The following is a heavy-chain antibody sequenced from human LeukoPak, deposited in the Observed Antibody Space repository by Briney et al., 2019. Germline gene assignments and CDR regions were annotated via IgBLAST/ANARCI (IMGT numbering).Heavy chain of an antibody. V-gene: IGHV1-46*01. CDR3: ARGPGARGSYRKNYYYYYYMDV. J-gene: IGHJ6*03. Sequence: ASVKVSCKASGYSFTSHYMHWVRQAPGQGLEWLGLINPSGSSTLYAQKFQGRVTITRNTSISTAYMELSSLRSEDTAVYYCARGPGARGSYRKNYYYYYYMDVWGKGTTVTVSS. CDR2: INPSGSST. CDR1: GYSFTSHY. D-gene: IGHD1-26*01.